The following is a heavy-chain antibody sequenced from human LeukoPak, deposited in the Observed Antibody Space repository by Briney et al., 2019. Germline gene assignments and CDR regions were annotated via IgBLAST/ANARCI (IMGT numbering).Heavy chain of an antibody. CDR3: ARGIGGGSVLTYYYYYMDV. D-gene: IGHD2-15*01. J-gene: IGHJ6*03. V-gene: IGHV4-59*01. Sequence: PSETLSLTCTVSGGSISSYYWSWIRQPPGRGLEGIGYIYYSGSANYNPALKSRVTISVDTSNNQFSLKLSSVTAADTAVYYCARGIGGGSVLTYYYYYMDVWGKGTTVTISS. CDR2: IYYSGSA. CDR1: GGSISSYY.